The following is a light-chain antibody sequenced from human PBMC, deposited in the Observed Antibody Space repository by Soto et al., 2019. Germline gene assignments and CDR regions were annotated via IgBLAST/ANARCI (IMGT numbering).Light chain of an antibody. J-gene: IGLJ1*01. CDR3: ISFTSSHTYV. CDR2: EVT. V-gene: IGLV2-14*02. Sequence: QSVLSQPASVSGSPGQSITISCTGSASDVGSYNLVSWYQQHPDKAPRLMIYEVTNRPSGVSDRFSGSKSGNTASLTISGLQAEDEADYYCISFTSSHTYVFGTGTKLTVL. CDR1: ASDVGSYNL.